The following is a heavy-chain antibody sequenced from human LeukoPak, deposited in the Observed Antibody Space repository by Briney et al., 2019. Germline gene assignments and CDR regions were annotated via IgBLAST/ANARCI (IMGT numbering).Heavy chain of an antibody. D-gene: IGHD6-19*01. CDR1: GYTFTGYY. Sequence: ASVKVSCKASGYTFTGYYMHWVRQAPGQGLEWMGWIYPNSGGTNYAQKFQGRVTMTRDTSISTGYMELSRLRSDDTAVYYCARGIAVAAGDTFDIWGQGTMVTVSS. V-gene: IGHV1-2*02. J-gene: IGHJ3*02. CDR3: ARGIAVAAGDTFDI. CDR2: IYPNSGGT.